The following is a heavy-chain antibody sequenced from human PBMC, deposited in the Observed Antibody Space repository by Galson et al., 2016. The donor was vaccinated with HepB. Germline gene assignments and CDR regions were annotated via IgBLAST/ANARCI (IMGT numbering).Heavy chain of an antibody. Sequence: SLRLSCAASGFTFSSYGMHWVRQAPGKGLEWVAVISSDGCNKYYADSVKGRFTISRDNSKNTLYLQMNSLRAEDTAVYYCAKRSIAAAGPHYYYMDVWGKGTTVTVSS. CDR3: AKRSIAAAGPHYYYMDV. V-gene: IGHV3-30*18. CDR1: GFTFSSYG. D-gene: IGHD6-13*01. CDR2: ISSDGCNK. J-gene: IGHJ6*03.